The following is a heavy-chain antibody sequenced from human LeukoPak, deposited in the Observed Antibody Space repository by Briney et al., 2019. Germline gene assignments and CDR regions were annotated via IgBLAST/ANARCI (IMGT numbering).Heavy chain of an antibody. CDR1: GFTFSSYA. CDR2: ISYYGRNK. V-gene: IGHV3-30-3*01. Sequence: GGSLRLSCAASGFTFSSYAIHWVRQAPGKGLEWVAVISYYGRNKYYADSVKGRFTISRDNSKNTLYLQMNSLRAKDTAVYYCARGRYYYDSSGYYRGYYFDYWGQGTLVTVSS. D-gene: IGHD3-22*01. CDR3: ARGRYYYDSSGYYRGYYFDY. J-gene: IGHJ4*02.